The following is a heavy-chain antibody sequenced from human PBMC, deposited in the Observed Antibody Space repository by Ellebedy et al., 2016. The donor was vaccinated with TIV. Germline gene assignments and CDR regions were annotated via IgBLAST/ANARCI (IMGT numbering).Heavy chain of an antibody. CDR1: GFTFSSYA. CDR2: ISYDGSNK. V-gene: IGHV3-30-3*01. J-gene: IGHJ4*02. D-gene: IGHD5-18*01. Sequence: GESLKISCAASGFTFSSYAMHWVRQAPGKGLEWVAVISYDGSNKYYADSVKGRFTISRDNSKNTLYLQMNSLRAEDTAVYYCAREGGGYSYYFDYWGQGTLVTVSS. CDR3: AREGGGYSYYFDY.